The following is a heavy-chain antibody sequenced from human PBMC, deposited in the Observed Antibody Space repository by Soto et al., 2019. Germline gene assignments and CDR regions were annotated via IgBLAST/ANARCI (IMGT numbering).Heavy chain of an antibody. D-gene: IGHD2-15*01. CDR1: GFTFSNYA. CDR2: ISGSAAST. J-gene: IGHJ4*02. Sequence: EVHLLESGGDLVQPGGSLRLSCAASGFTFSNYAMSWVRQAPGKGLDWVSGISGSAASTFYADSVKGRFTISRDNSKNTLYLQMNSLRSEDTAVYYCAKWTRRYCSGGRCYLDDPFDYWGPGTLVTVSS. V-gene: IGHV3-23*01. CDR3: AKWTRRYCSGGRCYLDDPFDY.